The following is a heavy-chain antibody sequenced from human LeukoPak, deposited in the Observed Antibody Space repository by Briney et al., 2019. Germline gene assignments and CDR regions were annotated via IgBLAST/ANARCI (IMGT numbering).Heavy chain of an antibody. J-gene: IGHJ6*03. D-gene: IGHD4-11*01. Sequence: SDTLTLTCTVSDDSITMYYWTWIRQPPGKGLEWIGYVDHTGSTKFNPSLNGRVSISRDTSNNFFSLRLRSVTAADTAVYFCARGRVSSSTWYSTYYYFFYMDFWGKGTTVTVSS. CDR3: ARGRVSSSTWYSTYYYFFYMDF. V-gene: IGHV4-59*07. CDR2: VDHTGST. CDR1: DDSITMYY.